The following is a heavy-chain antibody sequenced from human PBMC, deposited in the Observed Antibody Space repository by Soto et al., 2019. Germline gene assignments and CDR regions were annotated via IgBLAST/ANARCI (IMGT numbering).Heavy chain of an antibody. V-gene: IGHV4-30-4*01. D-gene: IGHD2-15*01. CDR3: ARVLPWGYCSGGSCYGSSEHFQH. CDR2: IYYSGST. CDR1: GGSISSGDYY. Sequence: SETLSLTCTVSGGSISSGDYYWSWIRQPPGKGLEWIGYIYYSGSTYYNPSLKSRVTISVDTSKNQFSLKLSSVTAADTAVYYCARVLPWGYCSGGSCYGSSEHFQHWGQGTLVTVSS. J-gene: IGHJ1*01.